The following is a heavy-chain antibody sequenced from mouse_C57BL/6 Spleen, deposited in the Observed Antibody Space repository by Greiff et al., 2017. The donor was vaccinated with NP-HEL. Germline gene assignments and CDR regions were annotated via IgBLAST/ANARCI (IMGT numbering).Heavy chain of an antibody. J-gene: IGHJ3*01. CDR1: GFTFSSYT. D-gene: IGHD2-4*01. V-gene: IGHV5-9*01. CDR2: ISGGGGNT. Sequence: EVQGVESGGGLVKPGGSLKLSCAASGFTFSSYTMSWVRQTPEKRLEWVATISGGGGNTYYPDSVKGRFTISRDNAKNTLYLQMSSLRSEDTALYYCASYYDYDEDFAYWGQGTLVTVSA. CDR3: ASYYDYDEDFAY.